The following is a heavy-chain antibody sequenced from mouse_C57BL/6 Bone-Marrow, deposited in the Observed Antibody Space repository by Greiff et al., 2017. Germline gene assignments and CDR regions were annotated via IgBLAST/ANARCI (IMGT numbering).Heavy chain of an antibody. V-gene: IGHV14-2*01. CDR1: GFNIKDYY. Sequence: VQLQQSGAELVKPGASVKLSCTASGFNIKDYYMHWVKQRTEQGLEWIGSIDPEDGETKYAPKFQGQATIPADPSSNTAYLQLSSLTCEATAVYYGSYFSCYYGSPAWLAYWGQGTLVTVSA. D-gene: IGHD1-1*01. J-gene: IGHJ3*01. CDR3: SYFSCYYGSPAWLAY. CDR2: IDPEDGET.